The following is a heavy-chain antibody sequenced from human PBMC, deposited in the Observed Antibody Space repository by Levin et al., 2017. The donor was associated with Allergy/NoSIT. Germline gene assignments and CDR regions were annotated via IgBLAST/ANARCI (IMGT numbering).Heavy chain of an antibody. D-gene: IGHD3-16*01. CDR3: VHRLGGGGWDTGYFDY. J-gene: IGHJ4*02. Sequence: KVSGPTLVKPTQALALTCTFSGFSLSTSGVGVGWIRQPPGKALEWLGIIYWDDDKRYRPSLKNRLTITKDTSNNQVVLTMTNMDPVDTATYYCVHRLGGGGWDTGYFDYWGQGILVTVSS. CDR1: GFSLSTSGVG. V-gene: IGHV2-5*02. CDR2: IYWDDDK.